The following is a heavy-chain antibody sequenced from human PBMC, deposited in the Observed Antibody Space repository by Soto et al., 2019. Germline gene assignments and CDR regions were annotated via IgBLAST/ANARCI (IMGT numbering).Heavy chain of an antibody. CDR1: GFTFSTYS. V-gene: IGHV3-48*02. J-gene: IGHJ6*02. D-gene: IGHD1-7*01. CDR3: AGGTTSPDV. Sequence: EVQLVESGGGLVQPGGSLRLSCGASGFTFSTYSMNWVRQAPGKGLEWVSYISSSSSTISYADSVKGRFTISRDNAKNSLSLQTDSLRDENTAVYYGAGGTTSPDVWGQGTTVTVSS. CDR2: ISSSSSTI.